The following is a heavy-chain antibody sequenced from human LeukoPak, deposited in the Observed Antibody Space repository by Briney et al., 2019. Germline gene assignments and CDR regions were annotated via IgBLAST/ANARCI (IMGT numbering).Heavy chain of an antibody. Sequence: ASVKVSCKASGYTFNNHDINWVRQAPGRRLEWRGWINTYSANTNYAQEFQDRVIMTTDTSTSTAYMELRSLRSDDTAVYYCAREGGIARPPYLYYYIDVWGKGTTVTVSS. CDR1: GYTFNNHD. CDR2: INTYSANT. J-gene: IGHJ6*03. D-gene: IGHD6-6*01. CDR3: AREGGIARPPYLYYYIDV. V-gene: IGHV1-18*01.